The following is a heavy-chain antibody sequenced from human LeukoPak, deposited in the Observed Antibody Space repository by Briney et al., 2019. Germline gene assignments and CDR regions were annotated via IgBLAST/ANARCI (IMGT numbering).Heavy chain of an antibody. CDR3: ARDLILTGYLDY. Sequence: AAVTVFCRASGYTFTSYGNRWVRQAPGQGREGMGWISAYNGNTKYTQKFQGRVTMTSDMSTSTVYMELSSLRSEDTAVYYCARDLILTGYLDYWGQGTLVTVSS. CDR1: GYTFTSYG. V-gene: IGHV1-18*01. J-gene: IGHJ4*02. CDR2: ISAYNGNT. D-gene: IGHD3-9*01.